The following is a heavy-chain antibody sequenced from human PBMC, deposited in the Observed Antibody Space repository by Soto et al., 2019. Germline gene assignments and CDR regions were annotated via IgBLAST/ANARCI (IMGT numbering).Heavy chain of an antibody. CDR2: IYAANSET. J-gene: IGHJ5*02. CDR1: GYSFSTYW. D-gene: IGHD1-7*01. Sequence: PGESLKISCEASGYSFSTYWIGWVRQMPGKGLEWVGLIYAANSETRYSPSFQGQVTLSVDKSINTAYLQWSSLKASDTAIYYCGRTPPTPAHNGYLDPLGQGTLVTVSS. CDR3: GRTPPTPAHNGYLDP. V-gene: IGHV5-51*01.